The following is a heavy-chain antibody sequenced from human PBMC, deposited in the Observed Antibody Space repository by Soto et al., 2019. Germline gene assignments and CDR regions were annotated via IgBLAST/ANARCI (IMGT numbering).Heavy chain of an antibody. D-gene: IGHD4-17*01. J-gene: IGHJ4*02. V-gene: IGHV1-69*12. CDR2: IITMFGTT. CDR1: GGTFSSNA. Sequence: QVQLVQSGAEVKKPGSSVKVSCKASGGTFSSNAINWVRQAPGQGLEWVGGIITMFGTTNYAQKFQGRITLTADESRSAAYMELRSLRSEDTAMYYCVDASTFYGGNTDYWGQGTQVTVSS. CDR3: VDASTFYGGNTDY.